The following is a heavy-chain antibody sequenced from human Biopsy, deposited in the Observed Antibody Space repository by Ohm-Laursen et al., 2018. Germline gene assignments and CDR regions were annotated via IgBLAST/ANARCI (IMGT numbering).Heavy chain of an antibody. Sequence: PSQTLSLTCAISGDSISNKSGTWNWIRQSPSRGLEWLGRTYYRSKWSNDYAPSVKSRITINPETSTNQFSLQLQSMTPDDTALYYCARANSATGDNYFDPWGQGTLVIVSS. V-gene: IGHV6-1*01. CDR1: GDSISNKSGT. CDR2: TYYRSKWSN. CDR3: ARANSATGDNYFDP. J-gene: IGHJ5*02. D-gene: IGHD7-27*01.